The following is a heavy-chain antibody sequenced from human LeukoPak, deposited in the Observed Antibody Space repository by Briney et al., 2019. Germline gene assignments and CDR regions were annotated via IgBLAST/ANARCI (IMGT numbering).Heavy chain of an antibody. CDR3: ARAVGEGRYGSGSYIYYFDY. CDR2: IRYDGSNK. J-gene: IGHJ4*02. V-gene: IGHV3-30*02. Sequence: GGSLRLSCAASGFTFSSYGMHWVRQAPGKGLEWVAFIRYDGSNKYYADSVKGRFTISRDNAKNSLYLQMNSLRAEDAAVYYCARAVGEGRYGSGSYIYYFDYWGQGTLVTVSS. D-gene: IGHD3-10*01. CDR1: GFTFSSYG.